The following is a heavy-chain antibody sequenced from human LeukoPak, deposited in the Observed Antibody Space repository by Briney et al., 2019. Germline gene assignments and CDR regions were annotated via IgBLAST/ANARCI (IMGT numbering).Heavy chain of an antibody. D-gene: IGHD6-19*01. Sequence: PQTLSLTCTVSGGSISSGGYSWSWIRQHPGKGLEWIGYIYYSGGTYYNPSLKSRVTISVDTSKNQFSLKLSSVTAADTAVYYCARDDHSSGWYYGFDYWGQGTLVTVSS. CDR2: IYYSGGT. V-gene: IGHV4-30-4*08. CDR3: ARDDHSSGWYYGFDY. J-gene: IGHJ4*02. CDR1: GGSISSGGYS.